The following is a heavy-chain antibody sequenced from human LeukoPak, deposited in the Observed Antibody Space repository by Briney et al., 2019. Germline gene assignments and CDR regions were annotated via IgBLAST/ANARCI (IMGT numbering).Heavy chain of an antibody. CDR2: ISAYNGNT. V-gene: IGHV1-18*01. Sequence: ASVKVSCKASGYTFTSYGISWVRQAPGQGLEWMGWISAYNGNTNYAQKLQGRVTMTTDTSTSTAYMELRSLRSDDTAVYYCARDSDVLLWFGESPDYWGQGTLVTVSS. J-gene: IGHJ4*02. CDR1: GYTFTSYG. CDR3: ARDSDVLLWFGESPDY. D-gene: IGHD3-10*01.